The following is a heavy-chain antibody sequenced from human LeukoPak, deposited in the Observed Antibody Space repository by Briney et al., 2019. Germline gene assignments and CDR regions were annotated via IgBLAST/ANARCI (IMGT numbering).Heavy chain of an antibody. CDR2: INHSGST. J-gene: IGHJ6*03. D-gene: IGHD5-24*01. CDR3: ARGRRDGYTLYYMDV. CDR1: GGSISHYY. Sequence: SETLSLTCAVYGGSISHYYWSWIRQSPGKGLECIGEINHSGSTNYNPSLKSRVTISVDTSKNQFSLKLNSVTAADTAVYYCARGRRDGYTLYYMDVWGKGTTVTISS. V-gene: IGHV4-34*01.